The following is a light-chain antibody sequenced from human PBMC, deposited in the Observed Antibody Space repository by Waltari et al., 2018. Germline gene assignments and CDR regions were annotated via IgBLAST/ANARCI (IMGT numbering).Light chain of an antibody. CDR3: MFWPNNVWV. CDR1: SDINVGDFN. CDR2: YNSDSEK. V-gene: IGLV5-37*01. Sequence: QPVLTQPPSSSASPGESARLTCTLPSDINVGDFNIYWYQQKPGSPPRFLLYYNSDSEKAQGSGVPGRFSGSKDASANAGILLISGLQSEDEADYYCMFWPNNVWVFGGGTKLTVL. J-gene: IGLJ3*02.